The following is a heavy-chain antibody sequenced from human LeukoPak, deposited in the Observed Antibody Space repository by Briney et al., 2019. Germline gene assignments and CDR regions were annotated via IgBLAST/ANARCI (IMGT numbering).Heavy chain of an antibody. D-gene: IGHD3-10*01. CDR1: GDTFTGYY. CDR2: INPNSGGT. V-gene: IGHV1-2*02. J-gene: IGHJ5*02. CDR3: ARDLFRGANWFDP. Sequence: GASVKVSCKASGDTFTGYYIHWVRQAPGQGLEWMGWINPNSGGTNYAQKFQGRVTMTRDTSISTAYMELSRLRSDDTAVYYCARDLFRGANWFDPWGQGTLVTVSS.